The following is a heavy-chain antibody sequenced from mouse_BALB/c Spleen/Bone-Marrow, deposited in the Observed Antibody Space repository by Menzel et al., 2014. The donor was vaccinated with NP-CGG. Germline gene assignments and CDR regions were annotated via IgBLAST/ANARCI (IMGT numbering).Heavy chain of an antibody. CDR2: INPYNDGT. D-gene: IGHD2-3*01. Sequence: EVQLQQSGPELGKPGASVKMPCKASGYTFSSYVIHWVKQKPGQGLEWIGYINPYNDGTKYNEKFKGKATLTSDKSSSTAYIDLSSLTSEDSAVYYCAREADGYCVGAMDYWGQGTSVTVSS. CDR1: GYTFSSYV. CDR3: AREADGYCVGAMDY. V-gene: IGHV1-14*01. J-gene: IGHJ4*01.